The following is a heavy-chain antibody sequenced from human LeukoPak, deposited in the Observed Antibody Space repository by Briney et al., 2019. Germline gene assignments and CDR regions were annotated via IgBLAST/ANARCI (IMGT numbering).Heavy chain of an antibody. Sequence: GGSLRLSCAASGFTFSSYSMNWVRQAPGKGLEWVSSISSSSSYIYYADSVKGRFTISRDNSKNTLYLQMNSLRAEDTAVYYCAKDDPEGNWNYDGFDPWGQGTLVTVSS. J-gene: IGHJ5*02. CDR3: AKDDPEGNWNYDGFDP. CDR2: ISSSSSYI. CDR1: GFTFSSYS. V-gene: IGHV3-21*04. D-gene: IGHD1-7*01.